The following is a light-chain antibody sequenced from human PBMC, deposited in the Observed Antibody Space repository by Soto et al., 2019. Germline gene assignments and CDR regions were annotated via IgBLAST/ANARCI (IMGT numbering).Light chain of an antibody. CDR1: QSVSSN. CDR3: QHYGYSLWT. CDR2: GAS. V-gene: IGKV3-15*01. J-gene: IGKJ1*01. Sequence: EILMTQSPATLSVSPGERATLSCRASQSVSSNLAWYQQKPGQAPRLLIYGASTRATGIPDRFSGSGSGTDFTLTITRLEPEDFAVYYCQHYGYSLWTFGQGAKVDIK.